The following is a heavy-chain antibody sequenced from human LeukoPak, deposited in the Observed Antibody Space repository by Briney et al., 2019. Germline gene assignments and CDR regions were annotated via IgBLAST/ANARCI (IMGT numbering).Heavy chain of an antibody. J-gene: IGHJ5*02. V-gene: IGHV4-34*01. D-gene: IGHD3-10*01. Sequence: SETLSLTCAVYGGSFSGYYWSWIRQPPGKGLEWIGEINHSGSTNYNPSLKSRVTISVDTSKNQFSLKLSSVTAADTAVYYCARVCCWYYGSANWFDPWGQGTLVTVSS. CDR1: GGSFSGYY. CDR3: ARVCCWYYGSANWFDP. CDR2: INHSGST.